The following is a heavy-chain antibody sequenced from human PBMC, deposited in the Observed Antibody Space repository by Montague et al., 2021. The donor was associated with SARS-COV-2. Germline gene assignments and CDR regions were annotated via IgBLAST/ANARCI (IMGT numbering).Heavy chain of an antibody. CDR1: GFNFGVYE. D-gene: IGHD3-16*01. V-gene: IGHV3-48*03. CDR3: APAVPVADDS. CDR2: INGGSSVM. J-gene: IGHJ5*02. Sequence: SLRLSCAASGFNFGVYEMNWVRQTPGKGLEWVSYINGGSSVMYYADFVMGRFTISRDNAESSLYLQMNSLRAEDTAVYYCAPAVPVADDSWGQGTLVTVSS.